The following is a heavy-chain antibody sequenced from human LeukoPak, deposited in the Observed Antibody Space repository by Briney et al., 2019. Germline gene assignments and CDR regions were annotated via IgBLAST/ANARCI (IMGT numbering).Heavy chain of an antibody. J-gene: IGHJ3*02. CDR3: AREDGDAFDI. CDR2: IWYDGSNT. CDR1: GFTFSSFG. V-gene: IGHV3-33*01. Sequence: GGSLRLSCVASGFTFSSFGMHWVRQAPGKGLEWVALIWYDGSNTYYADSVKGRFTISRDDSKNTVYLQMNSLRAEDTAVYYCAREDGDAFDIWGQGTMVTVSS.